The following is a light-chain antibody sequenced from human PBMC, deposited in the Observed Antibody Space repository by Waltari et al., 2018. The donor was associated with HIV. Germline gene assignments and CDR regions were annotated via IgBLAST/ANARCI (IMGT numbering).Light chain of an antibody. CDR2: KIS. V-gene: IGKV2-24*01. CDR3: MQATHFPRT. CDR1: QSLVHNSGNTF. J-gene: IGKJ2*01. Sequence: VMTQAPLSFPVTVGQPASISCRSSQSLVHNSGNTFLTWFHQRPGQPPRLLIYKISKCSSGVPDRISGSGTGTNFTLRIGRVEPEDAGVYFCMQATHFPRTFGQGTKLEI.